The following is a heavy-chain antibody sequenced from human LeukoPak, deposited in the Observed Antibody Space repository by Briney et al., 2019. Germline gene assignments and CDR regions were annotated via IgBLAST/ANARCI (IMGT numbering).Heavy chain of an antibody. D-gene: IGHD4-11*01. Sequence: SETLSLTCTVSGGSTSSYYWNWIRQPAGKGLEWIGRIYTSGSTSGSTNYNPSLRSRVTMSVDTSKSQFSLKLSSVTAADTAVYYCARGKEDSNRNWFDPWGQGTLVTVSS. CDR3: ARGKEDSNRNWFDP. CDR2: IYTSGSTSGST. CDR1: GGSTSSYY. V-gene: IGHV4-4*07. J-gene: IGHJ5*02.